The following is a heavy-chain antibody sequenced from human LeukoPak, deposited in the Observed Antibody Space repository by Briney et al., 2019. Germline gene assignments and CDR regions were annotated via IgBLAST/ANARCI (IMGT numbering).Heavy chain of an antibody. Sequence: ASVKVSCKASGYTFTGYYMHWVRQAPGQGPEWMGRISPNSGGKNYAQKFQGRVTMTRDTSISTAYMELSRLRSDDTAVYYCARDGRFGEGDYWGQGTLVTVSS. CDR3: ARDGRFGEGDY. CDR2: ISPNSGGK. CDR1: GYTFTGYY. J-gene: IGHJ4*02. D-gene: IGHD3-10*01. V-gene: IGHV1-2*06.